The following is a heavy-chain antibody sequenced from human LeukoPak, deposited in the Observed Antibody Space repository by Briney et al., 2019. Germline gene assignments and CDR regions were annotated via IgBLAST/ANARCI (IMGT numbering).Heavy chain of an antibody. J-gene: IGHJ4*02. V-gene: IGHV3-30-3*01. CDR1: GFTFSSYA. D-gene: IGHD2-2*01. CDR3: AREAVNLYCSSTSCHDFDY. Sequence: PGRSLRLSCAASGFTFSSYAMHWVRQAPGKGLEWVAVISYDGSNKYYADSVKGRFTISRDNSKNTLYLQMNSLRAEDTAVYYCAREAVNLYCSSTSCHDFDYWGQGTLVTVPS. CDR2: ISYDGSNK.